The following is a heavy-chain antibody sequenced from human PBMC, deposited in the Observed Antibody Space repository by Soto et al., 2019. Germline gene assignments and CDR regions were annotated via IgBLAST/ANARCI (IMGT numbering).Heavy chain of an antibody. J-gene: IGHJ3*02. V-gene: IGHV3-30*03. CDR3: AGDRDGDAFDI. CDR2: ISYDGSNK. Sequence: QVQLVESGGGVVQPGRSLRLSCAASGFTFSSYGMHWVRQAPGKGLEWVAVISYDGSNKYYADSVKGRVTIARDNSKNTLYLQMNSLRAEDTDVYYCAGDRDGDAFDIWGHGTMVTVSS. CDR1: GFTFSSYG.